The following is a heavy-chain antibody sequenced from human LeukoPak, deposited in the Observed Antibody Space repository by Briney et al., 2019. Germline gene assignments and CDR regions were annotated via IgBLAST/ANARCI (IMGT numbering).Heavy chain of an antibody. CDR3: ARLPGLAAPY. CDR2: INHSGST. J-gene: IGHJ4*02. V-gene: IGHV4-34*01. CDR1: GGSFSGYY. D-gene: IGHD6-6*01. Sequence: SETLSLTCAVYGGSFSGYYWSWIRQPPGKGLGWIGEINHSGSTNYNPSLKSRVTISVDTSKNQFSLKLSSVTAADTAVYYCARLPGLAAPYWGQGTLVTVSS.